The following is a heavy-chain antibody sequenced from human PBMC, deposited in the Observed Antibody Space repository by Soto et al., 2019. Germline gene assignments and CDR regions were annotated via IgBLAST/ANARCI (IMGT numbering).Heavy chain of an antibody. V-gene: IGHV1-69*01. CDR2: IIPVFGTP. D-gene: IGHD1-26*01. Sequence: QVQLVQSGAEVKKPGSSVKVSCKASGGSFNNYAISWVRQAPGQGLEWMGGIIPVFGTPNYAQKFQGRLTIIAGEYTTPAYLELSSLRSEDTALYYCATRSSGSFHFDYWGQGTLVSVSS. J-gene: IGHJ4*02. CDR3: ATRSSGSFHFDY. CDR1: GGSFNNYA.